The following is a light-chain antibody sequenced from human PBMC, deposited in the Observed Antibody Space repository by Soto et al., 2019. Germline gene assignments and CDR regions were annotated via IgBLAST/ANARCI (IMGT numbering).Light chain of an antibody. J-gene: IGKJ1*01. CDR1: QSVLYRSNKKNY. CDR2: WAS. V-gene: IGKV4-1*01. CDR3: QQYYSTPLT. Sequence: DIVMTQSPDSLAVSLGERATINCKSSQSVLYRSNKKNYLAWYQQKTGQPPKLLIYWASTRESGVPDRFSGSESGTDFTLTISSLQAEDVAVYYCQQYYSTPLTFGQGTKVEIK.